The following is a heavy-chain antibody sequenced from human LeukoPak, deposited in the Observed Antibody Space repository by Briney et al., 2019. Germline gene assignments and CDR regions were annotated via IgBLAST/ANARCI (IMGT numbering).Heavy chain of an antibody. CDR1: GGSISGYY. D-gene: IGHD6-6*01. CDR2: IFYSGST. V-gene: IGHV4-59*08. J-gene: IGHJ6*03. CDR3: ARVRKLSSLYSSSSRYYYYYMGV. Sequence: SETLSLTCTVSGGSISGYYWSWIRQSPGKGLEWIGYIFYSGSTHYNPSLKSRVTISVDTSKNQFSLKLSSVTAADTAVYYCARVRKLSSLYSSSSRYYYYYMGVWGKGTTVTVSS.